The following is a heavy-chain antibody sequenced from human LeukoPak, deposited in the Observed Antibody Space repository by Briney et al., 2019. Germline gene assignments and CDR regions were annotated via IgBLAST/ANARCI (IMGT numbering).Heavy chain of an antibody. D-gene: IGHD1-26*01. CDR1: GYTFTGYY. CDR3: ARDLMGAYNWFDP. J-gene: IGHJ5*02. CDR2: INPSGDST. Sequence: ASVKVSCKASGYTFTGYYMHWVRQAPGQGLEWMGIINPSGDSTSYAQKFQGRVTMTRDMSTSTVYMELSSLRSEDTAVYYCARDLMGAYNWFDPWGQGTLVTVSS. V-gene: IGHV1-46*01.